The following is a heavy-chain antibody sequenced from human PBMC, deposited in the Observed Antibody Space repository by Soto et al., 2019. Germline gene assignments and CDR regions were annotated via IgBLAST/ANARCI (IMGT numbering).Heavy chain of an antibody. V-gene: IGHV3-21*01. CDR3: ARRGSEVTTGGGALDM. D-gene: IGHD4-17*01. CDR1: RFRFSDYT. CDR2: ISIISTYI. J-gene: IGHJ3*02. Sequence: EVQLVESGGGLVKPGGSLRLSCVASRFRFSDYTMTWVRQAPGKGLEWVLSISIISTYIYYGDSVKGRFTISRDNAKNSLYLQMNSLRVEDTAVYYCARRGSEVTTGGGALDMWGQGTTVTVSS.